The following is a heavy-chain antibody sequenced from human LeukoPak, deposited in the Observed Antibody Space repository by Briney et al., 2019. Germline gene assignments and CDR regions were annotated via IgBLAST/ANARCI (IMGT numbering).Heavy chain of an antibody. CDR3: AREKYDSSGYYSLCFDY. CDR2: VIPIFGTA. Sequence: SVKVSCKASGGTFSSYAISWVRQAPGQGLEWMGGVIPIFGTANYAQKFQGRVTITTDESTSTAYMELSSLRSEDTAVYYCAREKYDSSGYYSLCFDYWGQGTLVTVSS. J-gene: IGHJ4*02. CDR1: GGTFSSYA. D-gene: IGHD3-22*01. V-gene: IGHV1-69*05.